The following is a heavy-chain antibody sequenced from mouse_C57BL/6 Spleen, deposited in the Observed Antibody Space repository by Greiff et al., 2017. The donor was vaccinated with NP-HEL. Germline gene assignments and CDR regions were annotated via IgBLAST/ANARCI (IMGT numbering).Heavy chain of an antibody. V-gene: IGHV5-4*01. Sequence: EVHLVESGGGLVKPGGSLKLSCAASGFTFSSYAMSWVRQTPEKRLEWVATISDGGSYTYYPDNVKGRFTISRDNAKNNLYLQMSHLKSEDTAMYYCARHSNYVGWFAYWGQGTLVTVSA. CDR2: ISDGGSYT. D-gene: IGHD2-5*01. CDR3: ARHSNYVGWFAY. J-gene: IGHJ3*01. CDR1: GFTFSSYA.